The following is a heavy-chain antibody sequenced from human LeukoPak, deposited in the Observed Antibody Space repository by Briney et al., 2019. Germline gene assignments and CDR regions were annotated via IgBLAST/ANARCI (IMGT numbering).Heavy chain of an antibody. J-gene: IGHJ6*02. CDR3: ARGGRGNPYYYGMDV. V-gene: IGHV4-34*01. D-gene: IGHD4-23*01. Sequence: PSETLSLTCAVYGGSFSGYYWSWIRQPPGKGLEWIGEINHSGSTNYNPSLKSRVTISVDTSKNQFSLKLSSVTAADTAVYYCARGGRGNPYYYGMDVWGQGTTVTVSS. CDR2: INHSGST. CDR1: GGSFSGYY.